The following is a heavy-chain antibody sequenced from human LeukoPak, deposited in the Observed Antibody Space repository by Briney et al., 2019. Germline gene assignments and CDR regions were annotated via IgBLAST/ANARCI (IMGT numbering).Heavy chain of an antibody. CDR1: GFTFSSYS. D-gene: IGHD1-1*01. CDR2: ICGSSNYI. V-gene: IGHV3-21*01. CDR3: ARDRYGSASFDY. Sequence: GGSLRLSCAASGFTFSSYSMNWVRQAPGKGLEWVSSICGSSNYIYNAESVKGRFAISRDNAKNTLYLQMNSLRAEDTAVYYCARDRYGSASFDYWGQGAQVSDSS. J-gene: IGHJ4*02.